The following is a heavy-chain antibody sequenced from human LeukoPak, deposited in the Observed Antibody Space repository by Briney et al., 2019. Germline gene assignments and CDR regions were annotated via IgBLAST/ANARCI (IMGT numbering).Heavy chain of an antibody. J-gene: IGHJ6*02. Sequence: SVKVSCKASGGTFSSYAISWVRQAPGQGLEWMGGIIPIFGTANYAQKFQGRVTITADESTSTAYMELSSLRSEDTAVYYCARDYSGWPRGYYYYGVDVWGQGTTVTVSS. V-gene: IGHV1-69*13. CDR3: ARDYSGWPRGYYYYGVDV. CDR2: IIPIFGTA. CDR1: GGTFSSYA. D-gene: IGHD5-12*01.